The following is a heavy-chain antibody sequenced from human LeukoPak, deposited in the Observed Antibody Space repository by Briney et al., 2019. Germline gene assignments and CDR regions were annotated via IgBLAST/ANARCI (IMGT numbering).Heavy chain of an antibody. J-gene: IGHJ4*02. CDR3: AKSFGPVIAAAGTGAD. Sequence: PGKSLRLSCAASGFTFSNYAMSWVRQAPGKGLEWVSIISGSGSSTDYVDSVKGRFTISRDNSKNTLYLQMNSLRAEDTAVYYCAKSFGPVIAAAGTGADWGQGTLVTVSS. D-gene: IGHD6-13*01. V-gene: IGHV3-23*01. CDR2: ISGSGSST. CDR1: GFTFSNYA.